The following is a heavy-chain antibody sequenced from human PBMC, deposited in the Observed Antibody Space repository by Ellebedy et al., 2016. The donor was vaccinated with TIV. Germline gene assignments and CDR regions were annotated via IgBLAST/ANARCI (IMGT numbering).Heavy chain of an antibody. Sequence: GGSLRLXXAASGFTFSSYAMNWVRQAPGKGLEWVSSVSNSGASTYYADSVKGRFTISRDNSKNTLYLQMNSLRAEDTAVYYCAKAQVASADANRFDPWGQGTLVSVSS. CDR2: VSNSGAST. CDR3: AKAQVASADANRFDP. D-gene: IGHD6-13*01. V-gene: IGHV3-23*01. CDR1: GFTFSSYA. J-gene: IGHJ5*02.